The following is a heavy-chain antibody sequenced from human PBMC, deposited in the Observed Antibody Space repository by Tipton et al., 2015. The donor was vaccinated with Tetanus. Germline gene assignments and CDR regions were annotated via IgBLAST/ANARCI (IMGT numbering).Heavy chain of an antibody. CDR2: ISYEGSNA. Sequence: LSLTCAASGFMFSSYAMHWVRQAPGKGLEWVAAISYEGSNAYYGESVKGRLTISRDNSKKTLYLEVNSLRTEDTAVYYCARDISRNEGTGTLGRWGQGTLVTVSS. D-gene: IGHD3-10*01. V-gene: IGHV3-30-3*01. CDR1: GFMFSSYA. CDR3: ARDISRNEGTGTLGR. J-gene: IGHJ4*02.